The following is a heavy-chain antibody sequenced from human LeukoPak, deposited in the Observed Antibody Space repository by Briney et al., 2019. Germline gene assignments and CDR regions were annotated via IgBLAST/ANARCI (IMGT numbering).Heavy chain of an antibody. J-gene: IGHJ6*02. Sequence: ASVKVSCKASGYTFTSYYMHWVRQAPGQGLEWMGIINPSGGSTSYAQKFQGRVTMTRDTSTSTVYMELSSLRSEDTAVYYCASSSGGSSDYYYGMDVWGQGTTVTVSS. D-gene: IGHD2-15*01. V-gene: IGHV1-46*01. CDR1: GYTFTSYY. CDR3: ASSSGGSSDYYYGMDV. CDR2: INPSGGST.